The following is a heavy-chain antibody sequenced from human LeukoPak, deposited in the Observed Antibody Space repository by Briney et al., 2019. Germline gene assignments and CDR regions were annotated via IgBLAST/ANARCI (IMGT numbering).Heavy chain of an antibody. CDR2: ISGSGDSP. Sequence: GGSLRLSCAASGFTFSNYAMNWVRQAPGKGLEWISGISGSGDSPYYADSVKGRFTISRDNSKNTLYLRMNSLRAEDTVVYYCATTLPSTSHFDYWGQGTLVTVSS. V-gene: IGHV3-23*01. D-gene: IGHD2-2*01. CDR3: ATTLPSTSHFDY. CDR1: GFTFSNYA. J-gene: IGHJ4*02.